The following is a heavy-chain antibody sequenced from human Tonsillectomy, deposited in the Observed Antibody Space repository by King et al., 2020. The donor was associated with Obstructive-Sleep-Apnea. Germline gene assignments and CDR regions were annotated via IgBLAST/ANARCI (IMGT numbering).Heavy chain of an antibody. CDR2: VRYDGSNK. CDR1: GFTFSSYG. J-gene: IGHJ4*02. V-gene: IGHV3-30*02. Sequence: QLVQSGGGVVQPGRSLRLSCAASGFTFSSYGMHWVRQAPGKGLEWVAFVRYDGSNKYYADSVKGRFTISRDNSKNTLYLQMNSLRAEDTAGYYCAKSPGYYDSSGYYSSRWGQGTLVTVSS. CDR3: AKSPGYYDSSGYYSSR. D-gene: IGHD3-22*01.